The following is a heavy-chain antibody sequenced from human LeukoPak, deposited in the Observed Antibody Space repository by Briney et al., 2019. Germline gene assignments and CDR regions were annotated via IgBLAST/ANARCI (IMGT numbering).Heavy chain of an antibody. D-gene: IGHD6-13*01. Sequence: GGSLRLSCAASGLTFRTHWMNWVRQAPGKGLEWVSYISSSGSSIFYADSVKGRFTISRDNAKNSLYLQMNSLRAEDTAVYYCARRPYSSSWYYFDYWGQGTLVTVSS. J-gene: IGHJ4*02. CDR3: ARRPYSSSWYYFDY. CDR2: ISSSGSSI. V-gene: IGHV3-48*04. CDR1: GLTFRTHW.